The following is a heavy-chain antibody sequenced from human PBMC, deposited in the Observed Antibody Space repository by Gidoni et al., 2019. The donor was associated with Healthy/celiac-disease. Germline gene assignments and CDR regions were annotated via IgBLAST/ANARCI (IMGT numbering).Heavy chain of an antibody. J-gene: IGHJ5*02. V-gene: IGHV1-8*01. D-gene: IGHD3-16*02. Sequence: QVQLVQSGAEVKKPGASVKVSCKASGYTFTRYDINWVRQATGQGLEWMGWMKPKLGNTGYAQKFQGRVTMTRNTSISTAYMELSSLRSEDTAVYYCARGGGNDYVWGSYPYNWFDPWGQGTLVTVSS. CDR1: GYTFTRYD. CDR2: MKPKLGNT. CDR3: ARGGGNDYVWGSYPYNWFDP.